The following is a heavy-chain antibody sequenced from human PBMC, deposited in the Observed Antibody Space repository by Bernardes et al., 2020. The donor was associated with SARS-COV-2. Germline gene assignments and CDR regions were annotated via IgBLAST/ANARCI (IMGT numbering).Heavy chain of an antibody. Sequence: SETLSLTCTVSGGSISSSSYYWGWIRQPPGKGLEWIGNIYYSGSTYYNPSLKSRVTISVDTSKNQFSLKLSSVTAADTAVYYCASDYGDYTGGDWYFDLWGRGTLVTVSS. CDR1: GGSISSSSYY. D-gene: IGHD4-17*01. CDR3: ASDYGDYTGGDWYFDL. CDR2: IYYSGST. J-gene: IGHJ2*01. V-gene: IGHV4-39*01.